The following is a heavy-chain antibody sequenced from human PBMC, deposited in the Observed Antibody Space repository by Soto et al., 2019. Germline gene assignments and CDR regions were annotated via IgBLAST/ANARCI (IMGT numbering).Heavy chain of an antibody. D-gene: IGHD3-22*01. CDR3: ARVRSGYGHEPVDY. Sequence: QVQLVESGGGVVQPGRSLRLSCAASGFTFSSYGMHCVRQAPDKGLEWVAVIWYDGSNKYYADSVKGRFTTSRDNSKNTLYLQMNSQRAEDTAVYYCARVRSGYGHEPVDYWGQGTLVTVSS. CDR1: GFTFSSYG. CDR2: IWYDGSNK. V-gene: IGHV3-33*01. J-gene: IGHJ4*02.